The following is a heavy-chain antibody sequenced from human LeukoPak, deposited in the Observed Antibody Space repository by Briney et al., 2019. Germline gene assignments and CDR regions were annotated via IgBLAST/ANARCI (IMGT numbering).Heavy chain of an antibody. CDR3: ARDSPYASRFGI. CDR1: GFTFSSYS. V-gene: IGHV3-48*01. Sequence: GGSLRLSCAASGFTFSSYSMNWVRQAPGKGLEWVSYISSSSSTIYYADSVKGRFTISRDNAKNSPYLQMNSLRAEDTAVYYCARDSPYASRFGIWGQGTMVTVSS. J-gene: IGHJ3*02. CDR2: ISSSSSTI.